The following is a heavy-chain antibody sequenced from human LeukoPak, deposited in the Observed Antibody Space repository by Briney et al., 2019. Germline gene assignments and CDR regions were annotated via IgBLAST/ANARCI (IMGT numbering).Heavy chain of an antibody. Sequence: GGSLRLSCGASGFTFSSYAMNWVRQAPGKGLEWVSVISGSGDKSCYADSVKGRFTISRDNSKNTLYLQMNSLRAEDTAAYHCAKGRNEDGDAALNYWGQGTLVTVSA. J-gene: IGHJ4*02. V-gene: IGHV3-23*01. D-gene: IGHD4-17*01. CDR1: GFTFSSYA. CDR2: ISGSGDKS. CDR3: AKGRNEDGDAALNY.